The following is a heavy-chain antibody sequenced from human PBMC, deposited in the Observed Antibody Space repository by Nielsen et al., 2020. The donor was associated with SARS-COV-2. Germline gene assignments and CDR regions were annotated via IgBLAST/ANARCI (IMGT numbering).Heavy chain of an antibody. V-gene: IGHV3-23*01. CDR1: GFTFSSYA. CDR2: IGNSGDNI. CDR3: ARQFYGCNDY. D-gene: IGHD3-10*01. Sequence: GESLKISCAASGFTFSSYAMSWVRQAPGKGLEWVSSIGNSGDNIYYADSVKGRFTVSRDNSKNTLYLEMNSLRAEDTAVYYCARQFYGCNDYWGQGTLVTVS. J-gene: IGHJ4*02.